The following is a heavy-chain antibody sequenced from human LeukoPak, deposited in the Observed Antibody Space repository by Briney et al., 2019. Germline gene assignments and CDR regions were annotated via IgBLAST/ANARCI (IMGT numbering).Heavy chain of an antibody. D-gene: IGHD3-10*01. J-gene: IGHJ1*01. V-gene: IGHV3-21*01. Sequence: GGSLRLSCAASGFTFSSYSMTWVRQAPGKGLEWVSSISRSSSDIYYADSVKGRITISRDNAKNSLYLQMNSLRVEDTAVYYCAKERAYYYGSGSYLGPSYFQHWGQGTLVTVSS. CDR2: ISRSSSDI. CDR1: GFTFSSYS. CDR3: AKERAYYYGSGSYLGPSYFQH.